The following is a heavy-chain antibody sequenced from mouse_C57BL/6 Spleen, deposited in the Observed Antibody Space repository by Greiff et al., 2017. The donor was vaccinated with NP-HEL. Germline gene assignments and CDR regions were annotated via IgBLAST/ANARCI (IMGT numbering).Heavy chain of an antibody. D-gene: IGHD2-3*01. CDR2: IHPNSGST. V-gene: IGHV1-64*01. Sequence: QVQLQQSGAELVKPGASVKLSCKASGYTFTSYWMHWVKQRPGQGLEWIGMIHPNSGSTNYNEKFKSKATLTVDKSSSTAYMQLSSLTSEDSAVYYCARIAYDGYSAWFAYWGQGTLVTVAA. CDR3: ARIAYDGYSAWFAY. J-gene: IGHJ3*01. CDR1: GYTFTSYW.